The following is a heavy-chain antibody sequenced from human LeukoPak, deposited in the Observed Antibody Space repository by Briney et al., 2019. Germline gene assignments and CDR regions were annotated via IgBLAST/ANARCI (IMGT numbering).Heavy chain of an antibody. J-gene: IGHJ4*02. CDR2: ISGSGNRA. CDR1: GFTFSSYA. Sequence: VGSLRLSCAASGFTFSSYAMSWVRQAPGKGLAWVSIISGSGNRAEYPDSVQGRFTISRDNSKNTLSLQMNSLRAEDTAVYYCAREGLGAAAGTFDYWGQGTLVTLSS. CDR3: AREGLGAAAGTFDY. V-gene: IGHV3-23*01. D-gene: IGHD6-13*01.